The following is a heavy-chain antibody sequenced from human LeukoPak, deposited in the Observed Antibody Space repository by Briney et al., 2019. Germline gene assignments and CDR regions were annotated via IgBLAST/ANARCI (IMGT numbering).Heavy chain of an antibody. CDR1: GGTFSSYA. CDR3: ASIGGGATTTFDY. D-gene: IGHD1-26*01. Sequence: ASVKVSCKASGGTFSSYAISWVRQAPGQGLEWMGGIIPIFGTANYAQKFQGRVTITTDESTSTAYMELSSLRSEDTAVYYCASIGGGATTTFDYWGQGTLVTVSS. J-gene: IGHJ4*02. V-gene: IGHV1-69*05. CDR2: IIPIFGTA.